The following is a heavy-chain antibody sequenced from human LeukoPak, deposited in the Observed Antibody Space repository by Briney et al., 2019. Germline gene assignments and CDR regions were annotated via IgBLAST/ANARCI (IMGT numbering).Heavy chain of an antibody. D-gene: IGHD3-22*01. CDR1: GFTFSSYA. J-gene: IGHJ4*02. Sequence: GGSLRLSCAASGFTFSSYAMHWVRQAPGKGLEWVAVISYDGSNKYCADSVKGRFTISRDNSKNTLYLQMNSLRAEDTAVFYCARDYYDSSGFVDYWGQGTLVTVSS. V-gene: IGHV3-30-3*01. CDR3: ARDYYDSSGFVDY. CDR2: ISYDGSNK.